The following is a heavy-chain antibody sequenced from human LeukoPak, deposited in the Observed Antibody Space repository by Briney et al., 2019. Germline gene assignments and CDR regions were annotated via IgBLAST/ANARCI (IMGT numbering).Heavy chain of an antibody. V-gene: IGHV1-18*01. CDR1: GYTFTSYG. J-gene: IGHJ5*02. CDR2: ISAYNGNT. CDR3: ARDHQPPPYDFWSGYYTPWFDP. D-gene: IGHD3-3*01. Sequence: ASVKVSCKASGYTFTSYGISWVRQAPGQGLEWMGWISAYNGNTNYAQKHQGRVTMTTDTSTSTAYMELRSLRSDDTAVYYCARDHQPPPYDFWSGYYTPWFDPWGQGTLVTVSS.